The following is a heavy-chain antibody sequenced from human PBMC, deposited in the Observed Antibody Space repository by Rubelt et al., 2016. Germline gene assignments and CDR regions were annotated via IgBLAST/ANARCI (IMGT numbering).Heavy chain of an antibody. J-gene: IGHJ5*02. D-gene: IGHD1-7*01. CDR1: YG. CDR3: ARDRYNWNYGWFDP. V-gene: IGHV1-3*01. CDR2: INADNGYT. Sequence: YGIHWVRQAPGQRLEWMGWINADNGYTKYSQKFQGRVTITRDTSASTAYMELSSLRSEDTAVYYCARDRYNWNYGWFDPWGQGTLVTVSS.